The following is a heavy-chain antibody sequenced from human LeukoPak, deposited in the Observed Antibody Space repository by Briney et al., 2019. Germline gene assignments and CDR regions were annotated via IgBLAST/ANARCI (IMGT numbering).Heavy chain of an antibody. CDR1: GFTFSSYA. Sequence: GGSLRLSCAASGFTFSSYAMSWVRQAPGKGLEWVSAISGSGGSTYYADSVKGRFTISRDNSKNTLYLQMNSLRAEDTAVYYCAKVSPAYYDFFDAFDIWGQGTMVTVSS. J-gene: IGHJ3*02. V-gene: IGHV3-23*01. CDR3: AKVSPAYYDFFDAFDI. D-gene: IGHD3-3*01. CDR2: ISGSGGST.